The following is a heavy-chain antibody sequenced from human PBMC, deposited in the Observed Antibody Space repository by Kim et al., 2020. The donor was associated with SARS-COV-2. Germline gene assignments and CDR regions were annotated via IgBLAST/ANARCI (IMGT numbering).Heavy chain of an antibody. D-gene: IGHD2-15*01. CDR3: ARDRGYMVAAIPGAFDY. J-gene: IGHJ4*02. Sequence: GGSLRLSCAASGFTFSDYYMSWIRQAPGKGLARVSYISSSGSTIYYADSVKGRFTISRDNAKNSLYLQMNSLRAEDTAVYYCARDRGYMVAAIPGAFDYWVQGTLVTVSS. CDR1: GFTFSDYY. V-gene: IGHV3-11*01. CDR2: ISSSGSTI.